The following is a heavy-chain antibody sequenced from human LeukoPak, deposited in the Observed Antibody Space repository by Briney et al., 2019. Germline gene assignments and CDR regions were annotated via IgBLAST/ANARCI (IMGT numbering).Heavy chain of an antibody. CDR2: ISGSSSFK. CDR1: GFTFSSFS. J-gene: IGHJ4*02. D-gene: IGHD1-1*01. Sequence: PGGSLRLSCAASGFTFSSFSMNWVRQAPGKGLEWVSSISGSSSFKYYADSVKGRFTISRDNAKNSLYLQVNSLRAEDTAVYYCARQVEATADYFDYWGQGTLVTVSS. V-gene: IGHV3-21*01. CDR3: ARQVEATADYFDY.